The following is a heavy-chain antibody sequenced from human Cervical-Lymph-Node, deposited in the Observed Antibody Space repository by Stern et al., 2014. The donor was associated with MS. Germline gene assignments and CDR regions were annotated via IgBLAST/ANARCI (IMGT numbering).Heavy chain of an antibody. V-gene: IGHV4-61*02. Sequence: QVQLVQSGPGLVKPSQTLSLTCTLSGGSVSSGSSYWSWIRQPAGKGLEWIGRIHPSGNAFYTPSLKSRVPISRDTSKNQIPLKLNPVTAADTAVYYCASGYRFFESWGQGTLVTVSS. CDR2: IHPSGNA. CDR1: GGSVSSGSSY. CDR3: ASGYRFFES. J-gene: IGHJ4*02. D-gene: IGHD5-18*01.